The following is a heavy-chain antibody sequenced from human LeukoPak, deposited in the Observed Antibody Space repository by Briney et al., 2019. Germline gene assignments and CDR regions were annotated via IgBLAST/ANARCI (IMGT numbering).Heavy chain of an antibody. J-gene: IGHJ4*02. D-gene: IGHD3-3*01. CDR1: GFTFGKYW. V-gene: IGHV3-7*03. Sequence: GGSLRLSCVASGFTFGKYWMSWVRQAPGKGLEWVANIKLNGSEKNYVDSVKGRFTISRDNTKNSLYLQMNSLRVEDTAVFYCARDQYDTWSRRGNFDSWGQGTLVIVSS. CDR2: IKLNGSEK. CDR3: ARDQYDTWSRRGNFDS.